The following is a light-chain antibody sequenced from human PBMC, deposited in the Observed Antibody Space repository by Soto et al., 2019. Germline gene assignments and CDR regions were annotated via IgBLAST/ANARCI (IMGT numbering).Light chain of an antibody. J-gene: IGLJ2*01. Sequence: QSVLTQSPSASASLGASVKLTCTLSSGHSSYAIAWHQQQPEKGPRYLMKVDNDGNPSKGDGIPDRFSGSSSGAERYLTISSLQSEDEADYYCQTWGTGTVVFGGGTKLTVL. CDR1: SGHSSYA. V-gene: IGLV4-69*01. CDR3: QTWGTGTVV. CDR2: VDNDGNP.